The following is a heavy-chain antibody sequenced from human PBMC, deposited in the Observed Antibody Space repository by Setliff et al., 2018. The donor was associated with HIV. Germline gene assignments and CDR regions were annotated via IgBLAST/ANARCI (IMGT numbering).Heavy chain of an antibody. D-gene: IGHD6-19*01. V-gene: IGHV1-46*01. J-gene: IGHJ4*02. CDR1: GYPFTDYY. CDR2: ISPSGDRT. CDR3: ARAQPPGLAVAGTTYYFDS. Sequence: ASVKVSCKASGYPFTDYYMHWVRQAPGQGLEWMGIISPSGDRTKYAQKFQGRVTMTRDTSTNTLYVEMSSLTSEDTAVYFCARAQPPGLAVAGTTYYFDSWGQGTLVTVS.